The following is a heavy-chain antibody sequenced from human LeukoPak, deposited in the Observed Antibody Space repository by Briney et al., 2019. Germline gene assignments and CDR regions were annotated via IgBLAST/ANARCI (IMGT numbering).Heavy chain of an antibody. V-gene: IGHV3-23*01. CDR1: GFTFSTYA. J-gene: IGHJ4*02. CDR2: ISGSDDGT. Sequence: PVGSLRLSCAASGFTFSTYAMSWVRQIPGKGLEWVSAISGSDDGTYYADSVKGRFTISRDNSRNTLYLQMNTLRAEDTAVYFCAKSPVSSCRGSFCYPFDYWGQGNLVTVSS. CDR3: AKSPVSSCRGSFCYPFDY. D-gene: IGHD2-15*01.